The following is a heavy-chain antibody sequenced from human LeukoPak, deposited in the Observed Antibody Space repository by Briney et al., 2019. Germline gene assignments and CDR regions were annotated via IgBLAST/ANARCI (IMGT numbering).Heavy chain of an antibody. V-gene: IGHV3-21*01. J-gene: IGHJ5*02. CDR3: AREYCGGDCFT. Sequence: GGSLRLSCAASGFTFSSYSMKWLRQAPGKGLEWVSSISSSSSYIYYADSVKGRFTISRDNAKNSLYLQMNSLRAEDTAVYYCAREYCGGDCFTWGQGTLVTVSS. CDR1: GFTFSSYS. CDR2: ISSSSSYI. D-gene: IGHD2-21*02.